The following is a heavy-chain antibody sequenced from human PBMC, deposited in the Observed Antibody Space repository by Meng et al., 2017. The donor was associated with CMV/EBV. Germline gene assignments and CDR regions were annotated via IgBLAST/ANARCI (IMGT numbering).Heavy chain of an antibody. CDR2: IYSGGST. Sequence: GGSLRLSCAVSGLTVSSNYMSWVRQAPGKGLEWVLVIYSGGSTYYADSVKGRFTISRDNSNNTLYLQMNSLRAEDTAVYYCAREGDFWSGYRDPYYYGMDVWGQGTTVTVSS. V-gene: IGHV3-66*02. D-gene: IGHD3-3*01. CDR1: GLTVSSNY. CDR3: AREGDFWSGYRDPYYYGMDV. J-gene: IGHJ6*02.